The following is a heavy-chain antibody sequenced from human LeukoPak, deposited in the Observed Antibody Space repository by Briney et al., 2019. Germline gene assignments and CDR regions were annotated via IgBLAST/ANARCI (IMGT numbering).Heavy chain of an antibody. CDR2: ISSSGSTI. CDR3: ARCRQGGYYYDSSGYDY. Sequence: GGSLRLSCAASGFTFSDYYMTWIRQAPGKGLEWVSYISSSGSTIYYADSVKGRFTISRDNAKNSLYLQMNSLRAEDTAMYYCARCRQGGYYYDSSGYDYWGQGTLVTVSS. J-gene: IGHJ4*02. V-gene: IGHV3-11*01. D-gene: IGHD3-22*01. CDR1: GFTFSDYY.